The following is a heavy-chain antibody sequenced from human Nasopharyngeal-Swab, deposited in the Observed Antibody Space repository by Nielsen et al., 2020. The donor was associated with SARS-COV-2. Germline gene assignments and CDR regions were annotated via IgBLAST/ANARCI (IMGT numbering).Heavy chain of an antibody. J-gene: IGHJ3*02. Sequence: GSLRLSCAVSGGSISSSNWWSWVRQPPGKGLEWIGEIYHSGSTNYNPSLKSRVTISVDKSKNQFSLKLSSVTAADTAVYYCATCGGSCYSDAFDIWGQGAMVTVSS. D-gene: IGHD2-15*01. CDR1: GGSISSSNW. CDR2: IYHSGST. V-gene: IGHV4-4*02. CDR3: ATCGGSCYSDAFDI.